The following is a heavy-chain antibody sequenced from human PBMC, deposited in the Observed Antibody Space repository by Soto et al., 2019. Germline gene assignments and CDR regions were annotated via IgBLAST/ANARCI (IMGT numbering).Heavy chain of an antibody. CDR2: IIPIFGTA. CDR1: GGTFSSYA. J-gene: IGHJ4*02. CDR3: ARGGEPAYYYDSSGSPLPFDY. D-gene: IGHD3-22*01. V-gene: IGHV1-69*13. Sequence: SVKVSCKASGGTFSSYAISWVRQAPGQGLEWMGGIIPIFGTANYAQKFQGRVTIAADESTSTAYMELSSLRSEDTAVYYCARGGEPAYYYDSSGSPLPFDYWGQGTLVTVSS.